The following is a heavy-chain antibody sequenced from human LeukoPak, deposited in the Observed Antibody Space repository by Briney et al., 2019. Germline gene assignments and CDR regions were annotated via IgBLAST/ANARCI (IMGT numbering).Heavy chain of an antibody. CDR3: ANFERTVAGPYNWFDP. CDR2: ITGGVGNT. V-gene: IGHV3-23*01. CDR1: GFTFSSNS. D-gene: IGHD6-19*01. J-gene: IGHJ5*02. Sequence: PGGSLRLSCAASGFTFSSNSMTWVRQAPGKGLQWVSTITGGVGNTYYADSVKGRFTISRDNSKNTLYLQMSRLRAEDTAVYYCANFERTVAGPYNWFDPWGQGTLVTVSS.